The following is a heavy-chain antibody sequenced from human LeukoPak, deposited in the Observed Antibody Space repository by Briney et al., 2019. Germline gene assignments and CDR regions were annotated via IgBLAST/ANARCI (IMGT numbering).Heavy chain of an antibody. V-gene: IGHV1-2*02. Sequence: ASVKVSCKASGYTFTGYYMHWVRLAPGQGLEWMGWINPNSGGTNYAQKFQGRVTMTRDTSISTAYMELSRLRSDDTAVYYCARDLLRNGWYRVDYYYMDVWGKGTTVTVSS. D-gene: IGHD6-19*01. J-gene: IGHJ6*03. CDR2: INPNSGGT. CDR1: GYTFTGYY. CDR3: ARDLLRNGWYRVDYYYMDV.